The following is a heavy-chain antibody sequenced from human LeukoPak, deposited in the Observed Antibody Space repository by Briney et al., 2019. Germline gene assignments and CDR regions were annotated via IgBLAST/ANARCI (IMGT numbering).Heavy chain of an antibody. V-gene: IGHV1-46*01. Sequence: GASVKVSCKASGYTFTSYYMHWVRQAPGQGLEWMGIINPSGGSTSYAQKFQGRVTMTRDTSTSTVYMELSSLRSEDTAVYYCARGHVGLLWFGESLDYWGQGTLVTVSS. D-gene: IGHD3-10*01. CDR2: INPSGGST. CDR1: GYTFTSYY. J-gene: IGHJ4*02. CDR3: ARGHVGLLWFGESLDY.